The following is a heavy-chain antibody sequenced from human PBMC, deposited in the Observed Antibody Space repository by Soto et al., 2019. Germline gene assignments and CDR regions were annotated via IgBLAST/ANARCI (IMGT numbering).Heavy chain of an antibody. D-gene: IGHD6-6*01. Sequence: SETLSLTCSVSGDSISGSRHFWGWVRQPPGKGLEWIGGFYSSGTTYHNPSLKSRVTISGDASENQFSLNLSSVTAEDTAVYYWARDGSIAKYDRGGIDYWGQGTLVTVSS. CDR2: FYSSGTT. V-gene: IGHV4-39*02. CDR1: GDSISGSRHF. J-gene: IGHJ4*02. CDR3: ARDGSIAKYDRGGIDY.